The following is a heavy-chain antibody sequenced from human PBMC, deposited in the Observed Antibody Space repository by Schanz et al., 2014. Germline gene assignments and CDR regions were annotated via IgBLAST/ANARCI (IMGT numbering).Heavy chain of an antibody. D-gene: IGHD6-19*01. CDR1: GITFSDYC. CDR2: ISNSGTYT. V-gene: IGHV3-11*05. Sequence: QVQLVESGGGVVQPGRSLRLSCAASGITFSDYCMVWIRQAPGKGLEWISYISNSGTYTKYADSVKGRFVISRDNARSSLYLQMSSLRDGDTAVYYCASVIMVAGNHRDGRDVWGQGTTVIVSS. CDR3: ASVIMVAGNHRDGRDV. J-gene: IGHJ6*02.